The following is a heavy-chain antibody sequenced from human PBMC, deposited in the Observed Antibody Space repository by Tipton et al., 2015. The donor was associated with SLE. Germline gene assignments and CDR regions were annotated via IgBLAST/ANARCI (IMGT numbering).Heavy chain of an antibody. CDR3: AGMSYPREGYFDY. Sequence: TLSLTCTVSGGSISSSSYYWGWIRQPPGKGLEWIGSIYYSGSTYYNPSLKSRVTISVDTSKNQLSLKLSSVTAADTAVYYCAGMSYPREGYFDYWGQGTLVTVSS. V-gene: IGHV4-39*07. J-gene: IGHJ4*02. D-gene: IGHD1-26*01. CDR2: IYYSGST. CDR1: GGSISSSSYY.